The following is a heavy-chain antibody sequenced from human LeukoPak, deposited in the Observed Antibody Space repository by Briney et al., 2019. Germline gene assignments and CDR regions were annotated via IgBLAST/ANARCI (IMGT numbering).Heavy chain of an antibody. Sequence: GGSLRLSCAASGFTFSSYEMNWVREAPGKGLEWVSYISSSGSTIYYADSVKGRFTISRDNAKNSLYLQMNSLRAEDTAVYYCARGSHLNSSSWYGGNDYWGQGTLVTVSS. CDR2: ISSSGSTI. CDR1: GFTFSSYE. D-gene: IGHD6-13*01. V-gene: IGHV3-48*03. J-gene: IGHJ4*02. CDR3: ARGSHLNSSSWYGGNDY.